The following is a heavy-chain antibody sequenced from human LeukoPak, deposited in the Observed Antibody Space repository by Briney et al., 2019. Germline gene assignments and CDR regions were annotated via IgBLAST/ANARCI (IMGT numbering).Heavy chain of an antibody. J-gene: IGHJ6*03. V-gene: IGHV4-39*07. D-gene: IGHD2-15*01. Sequence: SETLSLTCTVSGGSISSSSYYWGWIRQPPGKGLEWIGSIYYSGSTYYNPSLKSRVTISEDTSKNQFSLKLNSVTAADTAVYYCARSVEGYCSGGSCYSYSYYMDVWGKGTTVTVSS. CDR3: ARSVEGYCSGGSCYSYSYYMDV. CDR1: GGSISSSSYY. CDR2: IYYSGST.